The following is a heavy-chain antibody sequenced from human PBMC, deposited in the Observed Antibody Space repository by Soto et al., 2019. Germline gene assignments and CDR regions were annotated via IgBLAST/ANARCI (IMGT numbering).Heavy chain of an antibody. J-gene: IGHJ4*02. CDR1: GYTFTTYW. D-gene: IGHD2-21*02. Sequence: GESLKISCKGSGYTFTTYWIGWVRQMPGKGLEWMGIIYPGDSDIRYSPSFQGQVTISADKSISTAYVQWSTLKASDTAMYYCARRGGDCQAFDYWGQGTLVTVSS. CDR2: IYPGDSDI. V-gene: IGHV5-51*01. CDR3: ARRGGDCQAFDY.